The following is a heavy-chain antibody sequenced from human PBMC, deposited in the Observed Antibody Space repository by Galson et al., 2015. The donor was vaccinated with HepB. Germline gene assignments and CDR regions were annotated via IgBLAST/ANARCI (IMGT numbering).Heavy chain of an antibody. D-gene: IGHD1-1*01. V-gene: IGHV3-23*01. CDR1: GFTFSSLG. Sequence: SLRLSCAASGFTFSSLGTTWVRQAPGKGLECVSAIGVNAGSTDYADSVKGRFTISRDNSKNMLYLQMNNLRAEDTAVYYCAKGTTNIDYWGRGTLVTVSS. CDR3: AKGTTNIDY. J-gene: IGHJ4*02. CDR2: IGVNAGST.